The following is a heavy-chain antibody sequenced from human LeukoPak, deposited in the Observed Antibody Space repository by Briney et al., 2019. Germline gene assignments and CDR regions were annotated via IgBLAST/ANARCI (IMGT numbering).Heavy chain of an antibody. V-gene: IGHV3-48*03. D-gene: IGHD3-22*01. J-gene: IGHJ6*02. CDR3: ARDTYYDSSGYTYYYYGMDV. CDR1: GFTFSSYE. Sequence: GGSLRLSCAASGFTFSSYEMNWVRQAPGKGLERVSYISGSGSTIYYADSVKGRFTISRDNAKNSLHLQMISLRAEDTAVYYCARDTYYDSSGYTYYYYGMDVWGQGTTVTVSS. CDR2: ISGSGSTI.